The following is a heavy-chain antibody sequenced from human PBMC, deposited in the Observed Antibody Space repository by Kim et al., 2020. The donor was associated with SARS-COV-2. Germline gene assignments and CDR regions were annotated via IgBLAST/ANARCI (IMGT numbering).Heavy chain of an antibody. CDR1: GYSFTSYW. D-gene: IGHD3-3*01. CDR2: IYPGDSDT. CDR3: ATTRFLEWLLPSWYYYGMDV. J-gene: IGHJ6*02. Sequence: GESLKISCKGSGYSFTSYWIGWVRQMPGKGLEWMGIIYPGDSDTRYSTSFQGQVTISADKSISTAYLQWSSLKASDTAMYYCATTRFLEWLLPSWYYYGMDVWGQGTTVTVSS. V-gene: IGHV5-51*01.